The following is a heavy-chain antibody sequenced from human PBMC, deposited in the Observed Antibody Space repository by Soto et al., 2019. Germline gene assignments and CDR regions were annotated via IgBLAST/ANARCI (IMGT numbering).Heavy chain of an antibody. V-gene: IGHV4-4*07. D-gene: IGHD3-3*01. CDR2: IYTSGST. J-gene: IGHJ5*02. Sequence: AETLSLTCTVSGGSISSYYWSWIRQPAGKGLEWIGRIYTSGSTNYNPSLKSRVTMSVDTSKNQFSLKLSSVTAADTAAYYCASVTIFGEGFDPWGQGTLVTVSS. CDR1: GGSISSYY. CDR3: ASVTIFGEGFDP.